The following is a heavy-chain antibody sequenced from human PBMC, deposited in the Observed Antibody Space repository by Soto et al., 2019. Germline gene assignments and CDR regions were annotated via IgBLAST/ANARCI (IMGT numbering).Heavy chain of an antibody. CDR1: GGSISSGDYF. Sequence: SETLSLTCTVSGGSISSGDYFWAWIRQPPGKGLEWIGTISYNGTTYFNPSLKSRVTMSVDTSKNQFSLTLRSVTAADTALYYCASHFFRVWSGGDFEFWGPGTLVTVSS. D-gene: IGHD2-8*02. J-gene: IGHJ4*02. CDR2: ISYNGTT. V-gene: IGHV4-39*01. CDR3: ASHFFRVWSGGDFEF.